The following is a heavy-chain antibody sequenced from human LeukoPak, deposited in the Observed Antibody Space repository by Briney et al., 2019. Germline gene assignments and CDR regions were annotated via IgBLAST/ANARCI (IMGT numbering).Heavy chain of an antibody. J-gene: IGHJ4*02. CDR3: ARGANYYDSSGYYIAAGFDY. CDR2: INHSGST. Sequence: SETLSLTCAVSGGSFSGYCWSWIHQPPGKGLEWIGEINHSGSTNYNPSLKSRVTISVDTSKNQFSLKLSSVTAADTAVYYCARGANYYDSSGYYIAAGFDYWGQGTLVTVSS. V-gene: IGHV4-34*01. D-gene: IGHD3-22*01. CDR1: GGSFSGYC.